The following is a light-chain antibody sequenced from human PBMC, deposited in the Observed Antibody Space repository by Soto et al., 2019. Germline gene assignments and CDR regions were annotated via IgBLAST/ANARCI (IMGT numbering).Light chain of an antibody. J-gene: IGLJ1*01. CDR2: EVN. Sequence: QSVLTQPPSASGSPGQSVTISSTGTSSDVGGYNYVSWYQQHPGKVPKLMVYEVNKRPSGVPDRFSGSKSGNTASLTVAGLQAEDEADYYCTSYAGGNNVFGTGTKLTVL. CDR1: SSDVGGYNY. CDR3: TSYAGGNNV. V-gene: IGLV2-8*01.